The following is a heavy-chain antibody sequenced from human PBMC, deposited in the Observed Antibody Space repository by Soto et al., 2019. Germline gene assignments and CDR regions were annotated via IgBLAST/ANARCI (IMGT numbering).Heavy chain of an antibody. J-gene: IGHJ4*02. CDR2: ISRSGGST. V-gene: IGHV3-23*01. CDR1: GFSFSNYA. CDR3: AKDFGHYDILTGYPTFDY. Sequence: GGSLRLSCTASGFSFSNYAMSWVRQAPGGGLQWVSAISRSGGSTYYADSVKGRFAISRDNSKNTLYLQINSLRAEDTAVYFCAKDFGHYDILTGYPTFDYWGQGTLVTVSS. D-gene: IGHD3-9*01.